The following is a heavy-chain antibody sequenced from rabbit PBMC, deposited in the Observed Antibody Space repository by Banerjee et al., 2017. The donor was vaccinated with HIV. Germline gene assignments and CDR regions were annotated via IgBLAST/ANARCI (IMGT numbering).Heavy chain of an antibody. CDR1: GFSFSSGYD. D-gene: IGHD2-1*01. CDR3: ARGGDSFNL. Sequence: QSLEESGGDLVKPGASLTLTCTASGFSFSSGYDMCWVRQAPGKGLEWIACIYTGDGNTYYASWAKGRFTISKSTSLNMVTLQMTSLTAADTATYFCARGGDSFNLWGPGTLVTVS. V-gene: IGHV1S40*01. J-gene: IGHJ4*01. CDR2: IYTGDGNT.